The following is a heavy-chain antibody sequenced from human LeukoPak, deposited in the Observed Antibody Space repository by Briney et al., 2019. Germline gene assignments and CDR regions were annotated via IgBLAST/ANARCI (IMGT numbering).Heavy chain of an antibody. Sequence: KVSCKASGGTFSSYAISWVRQAPGQGLEWMGGIIPIFGTANYAQKFQGRVTITTDESTSTAYMELCSLRSEDTAVYYCARASWSDYYDSSGYYDYWGQGTLVTVSS. CDR1: GGTFSSYA. CDR3: ARASWSDYYDSSGYYDY. V-gene: IGHV1-69*05. D-gene: IGHD3-22*01. J-gene: IGHJ4*02. CDR2: IIPIFGTA.